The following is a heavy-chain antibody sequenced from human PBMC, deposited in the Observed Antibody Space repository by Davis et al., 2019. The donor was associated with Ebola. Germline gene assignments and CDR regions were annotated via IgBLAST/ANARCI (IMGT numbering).Heavy chain of an antibody. Sequence: MPSETLSLTCGVYGGSLSGYSWNWIRLSPGKGLEWIGEINYSGSTNYNPSLKSRVTISVDTSKSPFSLKVTSVTAADTAVYYCARRKRYTSGSYRGFEWFDAWDQGAQVTVSS. CDR1: GGSLSGYS. CDR3: ARRKRYTSGSYRGFEWFDA. CDR2: INYSGST. D-gene: IGHD3-10*01. V-gene: IGHV4-34*01. J-gene: IGHJ5*02.